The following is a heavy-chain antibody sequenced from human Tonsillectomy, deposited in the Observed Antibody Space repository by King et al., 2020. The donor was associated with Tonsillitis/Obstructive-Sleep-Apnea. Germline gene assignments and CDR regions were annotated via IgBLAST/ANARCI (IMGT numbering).Heavy chain of an antibody. D-gene: IGHD2-2*01. CDR3: ARVGLVTNIVVRRYSYMDV. Sequence: VQLQQWGAGLLKPSETLSLTCAVYGESFSAYYWSWIRQPPGKGLEWIGEINHGGSTNYNPSLKSRVTISVDTSKNQFSLKMSSVTAADTAVYYCARVGLVTNIVVRRYSYMDVWGKGTTVAVSS. V-gene: IGHV4-34*01. CDR2: INHGGST. J-gene: IGHJ6*03. CDR1: GESFSAYY.